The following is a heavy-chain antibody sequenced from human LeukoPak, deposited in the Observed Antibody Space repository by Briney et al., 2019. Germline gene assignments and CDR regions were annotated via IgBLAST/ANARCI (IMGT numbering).Heavy chain of an antibody. Sequence: DPGGSLRLSCAASGFTFSSYPMNWVRQAPGKGLEWVSHITASCTAMFYADSVKGRFTISRDNAKISLYLQMNSLRDEDTAVYYCASSGSYRFDYWGQGTLVTVSS. J-gene: IGHJ4*02. V-gene: IGHV3-48*02. CDR3: ASSGSYRFDY. CDR2: ITASCTAM. CDR1: GFTFSSYP. D-gene: IGHD1-26*01.